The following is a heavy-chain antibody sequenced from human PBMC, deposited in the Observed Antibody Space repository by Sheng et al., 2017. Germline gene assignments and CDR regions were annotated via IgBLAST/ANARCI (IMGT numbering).Heavy chain of an antibody. J-gene: IGHJ5*02. CDR3: ARDNWNLRGYNWFDP. CDR2: ISYDGSNK. V-gene: IGHV3-30-3*01. CDR1: GFTFSSYA. D-gene: IGHD1-20*01. Sequence: QVQLVESGGGVVQPGRSLRLSCAASGFTFSSYAMHWVRQAPGKGLEWVAVISYDGSNKYYADSVKGRFTISRDNSKNTLYLQMNSLRAEDTAVYYCARDNWNLRGYNWFDPWGQGTLVTVSS.